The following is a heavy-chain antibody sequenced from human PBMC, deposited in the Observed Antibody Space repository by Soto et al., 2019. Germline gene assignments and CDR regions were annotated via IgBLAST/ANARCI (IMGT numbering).Heavy chain of an antibody. J-gene: IGHJ4*02. CDR2: ISASGGTP. CDR1: EFTFSSYV. CDR3: AKGLYDNAGYYYSN. Sequence: PGGSLRLSCAASEFTFSSYVMSWVRQAPGKGLEWVSSISASGGTPYYGDSVKGRFIISRDNSRDTLYLQMHRLRAEDTAVYFCAKGLYDNAGYYYSNWGQGTLVTVSS. V-gene: IGHV3-23*01. D-gene: IGHD3-22*01.